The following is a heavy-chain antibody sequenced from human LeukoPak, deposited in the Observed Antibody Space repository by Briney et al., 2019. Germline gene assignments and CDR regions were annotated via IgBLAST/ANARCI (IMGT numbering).Heavy chain of an antibody. D-gene: IGHD5-18*01. J-gene: IGHJ4*02. V-gene: IGHV3-30-3*01. CDR1: GFTFSSYA. CDR2: ISYDGSNK. Sequence: PGRSLRLSCAASGFTFSSYAMHWVRQAPGKGLEWVAVISYDGSNKYYADSVKGRFTISRDNSKNTLYLQMNSLRAEDTAVYYCATTLGYSYGYIYFDYWGQGTLVTVSS. CDR3: ATTLGYSYGYIYFDY.